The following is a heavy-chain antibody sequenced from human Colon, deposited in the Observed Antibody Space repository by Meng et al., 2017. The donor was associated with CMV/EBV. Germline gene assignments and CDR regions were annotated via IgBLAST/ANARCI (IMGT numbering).Heavy chain of an antibody. CDR1: GGSLSRHY. Sequence: GSLRLSCAVSGGSLSRHYWSWIRQSPGKGLEWIGDINTSGRPNYNPSLKSRVTISIDTSRNQFYLNVNSVTAADTAVYYCVRDLTGEEDYWGQGNLVTVSS. J-gene: IGHJ4*02. V-gene: IGHV4-34*01. CDR3: VRDLTGEEDY. D-gene: IGHD7-27*01. CDR2: INTSGRP.